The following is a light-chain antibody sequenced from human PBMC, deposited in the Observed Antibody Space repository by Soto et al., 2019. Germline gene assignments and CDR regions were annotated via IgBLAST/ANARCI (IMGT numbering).Light chain of an antibody. CDR1: QSISSH. CDR2: DAS. CDR3: QQYHYWWT. J-gene: IGKJ1*01. Sequence: EIVMTQSPATLSVSPGETATLSCRASQSISSHLAWYQQKPGQAPRLLMHDASARATGIPARFSASGSGTEFTITISSLQSEDFAVYYCQQYHYWWTFGQGTKVEIK. V-gene: IGKV3-15*01.